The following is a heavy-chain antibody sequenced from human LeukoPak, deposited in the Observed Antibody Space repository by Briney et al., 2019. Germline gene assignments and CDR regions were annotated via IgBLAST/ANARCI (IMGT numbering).Heavy chain of an antibody. CDR2: IYHTGST. D-gene: IGHD6-6*01. Sequence: SETLSLTCTVSGGYINNYYWSWIRQSPGKGLVWIGYIYHTGSTNYNPSLKSRVTISVDTSKNQFSLKLRSVTAADTAVHYCARGDSSSLPFDYWGQGTLVTVSS. V-gene: IGHV4-59*01. CDR1: GGYINNYY. CDR3: ARGDSSSLPFDY. J-gene: IGHJ4*02.